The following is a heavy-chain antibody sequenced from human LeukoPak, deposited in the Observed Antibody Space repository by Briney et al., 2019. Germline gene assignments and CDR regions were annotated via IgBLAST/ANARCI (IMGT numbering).Heavy chain of an antibody. V-gene: IGHV3-23*01. CDR1: GVTHS. CDR2: ISASGGGT. Sequence: GGSLRLSCAMSGVTHSMSWVRQAPGKGLEWVSSISASGGGTHYTGSVKGRFTISRDNSKKTIYLQMNSLRVDDTAKYFCAAWDLNFYYMDVWGKGTTVTVSS. D-gene: IGHD1-26*01. CDR3: AAWDLNFYYMDV. J-gene: IGHJ6*03.